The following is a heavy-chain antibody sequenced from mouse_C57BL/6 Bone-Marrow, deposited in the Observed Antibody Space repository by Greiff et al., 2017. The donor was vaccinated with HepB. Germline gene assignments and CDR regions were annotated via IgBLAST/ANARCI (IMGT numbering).Heavy chain of an antibody. CDR2: INPSNGGT. Sequence: QVHVKQPGTELVKPGASVKLSCKASGYTFTSYWMHWVKQRPGQGLEWIGNINPSNGGTNYNEKFKSKATLTVDKSSSTAYMQLSSLTSEDSAVYYCARLITTVVASDYWGQGTTLTVSS. CDR3: ARLITTVVASDY. V-gene: IGHV1-53*01. J-gene: IGHJ2*01. D-gene: IGHD1-1*01. CDR1: GYTFTSYW.